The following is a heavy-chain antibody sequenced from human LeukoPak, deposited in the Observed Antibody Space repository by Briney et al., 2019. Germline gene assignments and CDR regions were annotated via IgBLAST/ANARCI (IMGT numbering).Heavy chain of an antibody. CDR2: IDPSDSYT. CDR1: GYSFTSYW. V-gene: IGHV5-10-1*01. CDR3: AREAVEPNWFDP. Sequence: GESLRISCRGSGYSFTSYWISWVRQMPGKGLEWMGRIDPSDSYTNYSPSFQGHVTISADKSISTAYLQWSSLKASDTAMYYCAREAVEPNWFDPWGQGTLVTVS. J-gene: IGHJ5*02.